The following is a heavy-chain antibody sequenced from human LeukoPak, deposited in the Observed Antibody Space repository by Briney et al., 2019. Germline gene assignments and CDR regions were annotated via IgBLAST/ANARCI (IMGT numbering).Heavy chain of an antibody. Sequence: PSETLSLTCTVSGGSINSYYWSWIRQPPGKGLEWIGSISHSGSPYYNPSLKSRVTISVDTSKNQFSLKLSSVTAADTAVYYCARVRYGSGSYYFFDYWGQGTLVTVSS. CDR1: GGSINSYY. CDR3: ARVRYGSGSYYFFDY. V-gene: IGHV4-59*12. D-gene: IGHD3-10*01. J-gene: IGHJ4*02. CDR2: ISHSGSP.